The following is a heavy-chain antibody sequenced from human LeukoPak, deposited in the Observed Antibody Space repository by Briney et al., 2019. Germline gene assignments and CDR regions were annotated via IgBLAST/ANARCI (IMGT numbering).Heavy chain of an antibody. CDR3: ARDLVTVTKGFDI. CDR1: DDSFSSHY. V-gene: IGHV4-59*11. D-gene: IGHD4-17*01. CDR2: ISYIGST. Sequence: SETLSLTCAVSDDSFSSHYWTWIRQPPGKGLEWIGYISYIGSTNYNPPLKSRVTISIDTSKNQFSQKLSSVTAADTAVYYCARDLVTVTKGFDIWGQGTMVSVSS. J-gene: IGHJ3*02.